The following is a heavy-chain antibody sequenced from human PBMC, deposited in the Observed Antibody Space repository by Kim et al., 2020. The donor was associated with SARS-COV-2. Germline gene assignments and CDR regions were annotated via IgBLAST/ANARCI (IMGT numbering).Heavy chain of an antibody. CDR2: INHSGST. CDR1: GGSFSGYY. J-gene: IGHJ4*02. D-gene: IGHD4-4*01. Sequence: SETLSLTCAVYGGSFSGYYWSWIRQPPGKGLEWIGEINHSGSTNYNPSLKSRVTISVDTSKNQFSLKLSSVTAADTAVYYCARDQEDYSKPFDYWGQGTLVTVSS. CDR3: ARDQEDYSKPFDY. V-gene: IGHV4-34*01.